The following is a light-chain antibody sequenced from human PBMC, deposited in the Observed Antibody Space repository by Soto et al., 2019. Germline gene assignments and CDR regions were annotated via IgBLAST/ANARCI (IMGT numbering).Light chain of an antibody. CDR2: DVR. CDR3: SSYTSSSTNV. V-gene: IGLV2-14*01. Sequence: QSALTQPASVSGSPGQSITISCTGTSSDVGGYNYVSWYQQHPGKAPKLMIYDVRNRPSVVSNRSSGSKSGNTASLTISGLQAEDEADYYCSSYTSSSTNVFGTGTKVTVL. J-gene: IGLJ1*01. CDR1: SSDVGGYNY.